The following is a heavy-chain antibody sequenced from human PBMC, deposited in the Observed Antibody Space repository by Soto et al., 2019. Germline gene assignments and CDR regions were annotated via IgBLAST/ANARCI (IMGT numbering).Heavy chain of an antibody. D-gene: IGHD3-22*01. CDR2: IIPILGIA. Sequence: QVQLVQSGAEVKKPGSSVKVSCKASGGTFSSYTISWVRQAPGQGLEWMGRIIPILGIANYAQKFQGRVTITADKSTSTAYMELSSLRSEDTAVYYCASGYYDSSGYLAYWGHGTLVTVSS. CDR1: GGTFSSYT. CDR3: ASGYYDSSGYLAY. J-gene: IGHJ4*01. V-gene: IGHV1-69*02.